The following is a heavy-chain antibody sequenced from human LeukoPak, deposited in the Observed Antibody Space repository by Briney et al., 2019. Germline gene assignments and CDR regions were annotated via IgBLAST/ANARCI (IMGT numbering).Heavy chain of an antibody. CDR1: GGSLSSGSYY. CDR2: IYTSGST. J-gene: IGHJ6*03. CDR3: ARASVTYYYYYYMDV. Sequence: PSETLSLTCTVSGGSLSSGSYYWSWGRQPAGRGLEWIGRIYTSGSTNYNPSLKSRVTISVDTSKNQFSLKLSSVTAADTAVYYCARASVTYYYYYYMDVWGKGTTVTLSS. V-gene: IGHV4-61*02. D-gene: IGHD4-11*01.